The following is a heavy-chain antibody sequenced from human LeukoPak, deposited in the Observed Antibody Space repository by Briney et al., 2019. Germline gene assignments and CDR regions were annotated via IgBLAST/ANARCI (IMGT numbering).Heavy chain of an antibody. CDR1: GGXITSGDYY. J-gene: IGHJ4*02. CDR2: ISHTGIT. D-gene: IGHD5-18*01. CDR3: ARDGGYNYGPFDC. Sequence: SQTLSLTCSVSGGXITSGDYYWSWIRQHPGKGLKWIGSISHTGITYYNPSLKSRLTISGDTSKNQFSLKLSSATAADTAVYYCARDGGYNYGPFDCWGQGTLVTVSS. V-gene: IGHV4-31*03.